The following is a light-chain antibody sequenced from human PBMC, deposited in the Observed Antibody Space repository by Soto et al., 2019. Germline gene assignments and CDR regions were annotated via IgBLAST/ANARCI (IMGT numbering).Light chain of an antibody. V-gene: IGKV3-20*01. CDR2: GAS. CDR3: QQYGSSPRT. CDR1: QSVSSSY. Sequence: EIVLTQSPGTLSLSPGERATLSCRASQSVSSSYLAWYQQKPGQAPRLLIYGASSRATGIPDRFGGSGSGTDFTLTISRLGPEDFAVYYCQQYGSSPRTFGQGTKVDI. J-gene: IGKJ1*01.